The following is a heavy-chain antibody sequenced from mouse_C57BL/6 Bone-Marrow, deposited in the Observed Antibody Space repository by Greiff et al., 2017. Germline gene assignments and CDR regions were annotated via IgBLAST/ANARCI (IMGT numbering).Heavy chain of an antibody. CDR1: GYTFTSYW. V-gene: IGHV1-5*01. Sequence: VQLQQSGTVLARPGASVKMSCKTSGYTFTSYWMHWVKQRPGQGLEWIGAIYPGNSDTSYNQKFKGKAKLTAVTSVSTAYMELSSLTNEDSAVYYCTREGGPRCYYFDYWGQGTTLTVSS. D-gene: IGHD1-1*01. CDR3: TREGGPRCYYFDY. CDR2: IYPGNSDT. J-gene: IGHJ2*01.